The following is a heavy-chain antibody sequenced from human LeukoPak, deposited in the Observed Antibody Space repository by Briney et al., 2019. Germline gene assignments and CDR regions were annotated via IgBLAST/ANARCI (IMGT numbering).Heavy chain of an antibody. D-gene: IGHD3-10*01. Sequence: GGSLRLSCAASGFTFSSYTMKWVRQAPGKGLEWVSSISSSSSYIYYADSVKGRFTISRDNAKNSLFLQMNSLRAEDTAVYYCARDYYDSGSYGGISFDYWGQGTVVTVSS. V-gene: IGHV3-21*04. CDR2: ISSSSSYI. CDR3: ARDYYDSGSYGGISFDY. J-gene: IGHJ4*02. CDR1: GFTFSSYT.